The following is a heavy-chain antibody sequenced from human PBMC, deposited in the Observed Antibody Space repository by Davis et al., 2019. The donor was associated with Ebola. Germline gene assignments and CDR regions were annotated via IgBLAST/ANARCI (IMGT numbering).Heavy chain of an antibody. J-gene: IGHJ4*02. D-gene: IGHD6-19*01. V-gene: IGHV4-34*12. CDR3: ARTTRGSGWFLDY. CDR2: SIDSGST. CDR1: GGSFSGYY. Sequence: SESLSLTCAVYGGSFSGYYWSWFRQSLGKGVEWIGESIDSGSTNYNPSLQTRVTISVDRSTNQFSLKLTSVTAADTAVYYCARTTRGSGWFLDYWGQGTLVTVSS.